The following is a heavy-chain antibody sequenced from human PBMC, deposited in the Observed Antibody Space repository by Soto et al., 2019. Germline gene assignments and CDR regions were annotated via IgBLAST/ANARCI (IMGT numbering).Heavy chain of an antibody. CDR3: AKHVKRYGDYTYYYYMDV. CDR2: INGSGGST. CDR1: GFTFSSYA. V-gene: IGHV3-23*01. Sequence: EVQLLESGGGLVQPGGSLRLSCAASGFTFSSYAMSWVRQAPGKGLEWVSAINGSGGSTYYADSVKGRFTISRDNSKNTLYLQMNSLRAEDTAVYYCAKHVKRYGDYTYYYYMDVWGKGTTVTVSS. J-gene: IGHJ6*03. D-gene: IGHD4-17*01.